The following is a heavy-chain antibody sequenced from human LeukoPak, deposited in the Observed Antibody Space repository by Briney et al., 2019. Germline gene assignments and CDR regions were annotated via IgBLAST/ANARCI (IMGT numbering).Heavy chain of an antibody. J-gene: IGHJ3*02. CDR2: IKSKTDGGTT. V-gene: IGHV3-15*01. D-gene: IGHD2-8*02. CDR3: VWLWANAFNI. Sequence: KAGGSLRLSCAASGFTFSNAWMSWVRQAPGKGLEWVGRIKSKTDGGTTDYAAPVKGRFTISRDDSKNTLSLQMNSLKTEDTAVYYCVWLWANAFNIWSQGTMVTVSS. CDR1: GFTFSNAW.